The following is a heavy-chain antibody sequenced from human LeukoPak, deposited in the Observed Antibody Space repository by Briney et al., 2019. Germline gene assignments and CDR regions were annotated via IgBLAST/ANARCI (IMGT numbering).Heavy chain of an antibody. Sequence: GGSLRLSCAASGFTFSSYAMHWVRQAPGKGLEWVAVISYDGSNKYYADSVKGRFTISRDNSKNTLYLQMNSLRAEDTAVYYCATSGSYDRGDDYWGQGTLVTVSS. V-gene: IGHV3-30-3*01. J-gene: IGHJ4*02. CDR3: ATSGSYDRGDDY. CDR1: GFTFSSYA. D-gene: IGHD1-26*01. CDR2: ISYDGSNK.